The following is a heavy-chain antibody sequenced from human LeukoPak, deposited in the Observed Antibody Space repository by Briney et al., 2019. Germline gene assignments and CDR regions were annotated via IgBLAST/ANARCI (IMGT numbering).Heavy chain of an antibody. J-gene: IGHJ4*02. V-gene: IGHV7-4-1*02. CDR3: ARESYSSSWPGVEFGY. Sequence: ASVKVSCKASGYTFTSYAMNWVRQAPGQGLEWMGWINTNTGNPTYAQGFTGRFVFSLDTSVSTAYLQISSLKAEDTAVYYCARESYSSSWPGVEFGYWGQGTLVTVSS. CDR2: INTNTGNP. CDR1: GYTFTSYA. D-gene: IGHD6-13*01.